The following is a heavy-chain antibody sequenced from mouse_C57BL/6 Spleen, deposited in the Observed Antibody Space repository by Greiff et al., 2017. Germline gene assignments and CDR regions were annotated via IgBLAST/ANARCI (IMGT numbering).Heavy chain of an antibody. J-gene: IGHJ4*01. CDR1: GYTFTSYW. CDR2: IDPSDSET. V-gene: IGHV1-52*01. Sequence: QVQLQQPGAELVRPGSSVKLSCKASGYTFTSYWMHWVKQRPIQGLEWIGNIDPSDSETHYNQKFKDKATLTVDKSSSTAYRQLSSLTSEDSAVYYCARTAYYSKGYYAMDYWGQGTSVTVSS. CDR3: ARTAYYSKGYYAMDY. D-gene: IGHD2-5*01.